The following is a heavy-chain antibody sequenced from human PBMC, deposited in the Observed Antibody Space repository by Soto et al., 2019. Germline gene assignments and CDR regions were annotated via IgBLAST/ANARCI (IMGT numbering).Heavy chain of an antibody. D-gene: IGHD2-15*01. Sequence: EVHLLESGGGLVQPGGSLRLYCSASGFTFSTYAMSWVRQAPGKGLEWVSTISGSGGSPYYADSVKGRFTISRDNSKNTVYLHMHSQEADDTAVDYCAKGAVVGVAAGDSFEYWGQGTLVTVAS. CDR1: GFTFSTYA. CDR2: ISGSGGSP. J-gene: IGHJ4*02. V-gene: IGHV3-23*01. CDR3: AKGAVVGVAAGDSFEY.